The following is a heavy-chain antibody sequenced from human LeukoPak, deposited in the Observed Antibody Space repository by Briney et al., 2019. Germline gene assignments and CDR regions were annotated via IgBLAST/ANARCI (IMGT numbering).Heavy chain of an antibody. D-gene: IGHD4-17*01. J-gene: IGHJ4*02. Sequence: PSQTLSLTCAVSGGSISSGGYSWSWIRQPPGKGLEWIGYIYYSGSTYYNPSLKSRVTISVDTSKNQFSLKLSSVTAADTAVYYCARGTVTIDYWGQGTLVTVSS. CDR3: ARGTVTIDY. CDR1: GGSISSGGYS. CDR2: IYYSGST. V-gene: IGHV4-30-4*07.